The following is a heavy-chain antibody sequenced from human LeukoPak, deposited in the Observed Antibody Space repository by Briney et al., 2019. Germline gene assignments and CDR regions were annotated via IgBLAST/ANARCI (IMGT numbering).Heavy chain of an antibody. Sequence: SETLSLTCTVSGGSISSYYWSWIRQPPGKGLEWIGYIYYSGSANYNPSLKSRVTISVDTSKSQFSLKLSSVTAADTAVYFCARSGDNYIFFDYWGQGALVTVSS. D-gene: IGHD1-1*01. CDR3: ARSGDNYIFFDY. V-gene: IGHV4-59*01. CDR2: IYYSGSA. CDR1: GGSISSYY. J-gene: IGHJ4*02.